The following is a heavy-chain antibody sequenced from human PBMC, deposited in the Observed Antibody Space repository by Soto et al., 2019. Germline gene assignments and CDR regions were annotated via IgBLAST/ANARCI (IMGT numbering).Heavy chain of an antibody. CDR1: GFSFISSGEG. CDR2: IYWDDDR. V-gene: IGHV2-5*02. D-gene: IGHD3-9*01. CDR3: AHRQRIIRYFDLGYFDS. J-gene: IGHJ4*02. Sequence: QITLKESGPTLLKHTQTLTLTCTFSGFSFISSGEGVGWIRQPPGKALEWLAIIYWDDDRRYNPSLENILTITKDTDPARRQVFLTLTDVDPADTDTYYCAHRQRIIRYFDLGYFDSWGQGAPVTVSS.